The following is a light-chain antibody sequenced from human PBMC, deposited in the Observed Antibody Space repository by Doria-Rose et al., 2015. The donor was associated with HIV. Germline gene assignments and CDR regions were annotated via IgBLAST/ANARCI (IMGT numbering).Light chain of an antibody. CDR3: HQYGTSWT. J-gene: IGKJ1*01. V-gene: IGKV3-20*01. Sequence: TQPPGTLSLSPGERATLSCRASQRFSSTYLAWYQQKPGQAPSLLIYDGSTRATGIPDRFSASWYGTDFTLTINRLEPEDFALYYCHQYGTSWTFGQGTKVEI. CDR2: DGS. CDR1: QRFSSTY.